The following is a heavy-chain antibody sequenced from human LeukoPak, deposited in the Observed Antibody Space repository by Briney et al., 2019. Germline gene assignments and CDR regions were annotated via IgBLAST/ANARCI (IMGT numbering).Heavy chain of an antibody. V-gene: IGHV1-18*01. D-gene: IGHD5-18*01. CDR3: ARAERTAITLDY. Sequence: ASVKVSCKASGYTFSRYIISWVRQAPGQGLEWMGWISAYNGHTDYAQKLQGRVTMTTDTSTNTAYMELTSLRSDDTAVYYCARAERTAITLDYWGQGTLVTVSS. J-gene: IGHJ4*02. CDR1: GYTFSRYI. CDR2: ISAYNGHT.